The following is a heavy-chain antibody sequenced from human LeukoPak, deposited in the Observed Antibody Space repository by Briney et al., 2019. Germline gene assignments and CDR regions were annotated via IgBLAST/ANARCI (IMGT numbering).Heavy chain of an antibody. V-gene: IGHV1-69*04. CDR1: GYTFTSYG. Sequence: GASVKVSCKASGYTFTSYGISWVRQAPGQGLEWMGRIIPILGIANYAQKFQGRVTITADKSTSTAYMELSSLRSEDTAVYYCARVLGYCSGGSCYAFDYWGQGTLVTVSS. CDR3: ARVLGYCSGGSCYAFDY. J-gene: IGHJ4*02. D-gene: IGHD2-15*01. CDR2: IIPILGIA.